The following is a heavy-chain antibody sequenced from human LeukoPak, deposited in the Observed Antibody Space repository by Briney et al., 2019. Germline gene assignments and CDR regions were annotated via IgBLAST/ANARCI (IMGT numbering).Heavy chain of an antibody. V-gene: IGHV3-11*01. CDR1: GFTFSDYY. Sequence: GGSLRLSCAASGFTFSDYYMSWIRQAPGKGLEWVSYISSSGSTIYYADSVKGRFTISRDNSKNTLYLQMNSLRAEDTAVYYCVRAYGDPHSFDYWGQGTLVTVSS. CDR2: ISSSGSTI. J-gene: IGHJ4*02. D-gene: IGHD4-17*01. CDR3: VRAYGDPHSFDY.